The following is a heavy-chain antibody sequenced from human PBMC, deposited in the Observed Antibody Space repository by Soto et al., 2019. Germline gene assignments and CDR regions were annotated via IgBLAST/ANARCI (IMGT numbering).Heavy chain of an antibody. CDR1: GGSFSSHY. J-gene: IGHJ5*02. Sequence: QVQLQESGPGLVKPSETLSLRCTVSGGSFSSHYCNWVRETAGKGLEWIGRIYPTGSTTYNPSLKRRLTMSVDTSKNPFSLRLTSRTAADPAVYYWATGRSEVVLGAMDTWGQGTLVTVDS. V-gene: IGHV4-4*07. CDR3: ATGRSEVVLGAMDT. CDR2: IYPTGST. D-gene: IGHD2-2*01.